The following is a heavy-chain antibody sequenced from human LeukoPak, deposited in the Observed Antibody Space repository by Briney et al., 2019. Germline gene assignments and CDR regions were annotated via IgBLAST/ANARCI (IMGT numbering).Heavy chain of an antibody. CDR2: VSRDGISK. CDR1: GFTLSNYG. J-gene: IGHJ3*02. V-gene: IGHV3-30*03. Sequence: PGRSLRLSCAASGFTLSNYGMHWVRQAPGKGLEWVAVVSRDGISKYYPDSVRGRFTISRDNSRNTLYLEVNSLRSEDTAVFYCAREIPNAFDIWGQGTMVTVSS. CDR3: AREIPNAFDI.